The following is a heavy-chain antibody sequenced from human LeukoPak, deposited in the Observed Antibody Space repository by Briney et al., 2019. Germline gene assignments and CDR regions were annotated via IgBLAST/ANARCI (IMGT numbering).Heavy chain of an antibody. D-gene: IGHD2-8*02. J-gene: IGHJ4*02. CDR3: AGGQVLRFHPYFDY. Sequence: PSETLSLTCTVSGGSISSYYWSWIRQPPGKGLEWIGYIYYSGSTNYNPSLKSRVTISVDTSKNQFSLKLSSVTAADTAVYYCAGGQVLRFHPYFDYWGQGTLVTVSS. CDR1: GGSISSYY. CDR2: IYYSGST. V-gene: IGHV4-59*01.